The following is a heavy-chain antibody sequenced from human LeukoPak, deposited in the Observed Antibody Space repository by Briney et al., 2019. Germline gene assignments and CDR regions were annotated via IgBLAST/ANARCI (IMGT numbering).Heavy chain of an antibody. J-gene: IGHJ6*03. CDR3: ARDLWGGYSYGNYYYYMDV. CDR1: GGSISSGGYY. V-gene: IGHV4-30-2*01. CDR2: IYHSGST. D-gene: IGHD5-18*01. Sequence: SQTLSLTCTVSGGSISSGGYYWSWIRQPPGKGLEWIGYIYHSGSTYYNPSLKSRVTISVDRSKNQFSLKLSSVTAADTAVYYCARDLWGGYSYGNYYYYMDVWGKGTTVTVSS.